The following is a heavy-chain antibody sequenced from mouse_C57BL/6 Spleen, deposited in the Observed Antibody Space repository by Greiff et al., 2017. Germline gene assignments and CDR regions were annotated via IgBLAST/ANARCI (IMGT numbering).Heavy chain of an antibody. CDR3: AGWLLPDYDY. CDR2: INPNYGTT. V-gene: IGHV1-39*01. J-gene: IGHJ2*01. CDR1: GYSFTDYN. Sequence: VQLQQSGPELVKPGASVKISCKASGYSFTDYNMNWVKQSNGKSLEWIGVINPNYGTTSYNQKFKGKATLTVNQSSSTAYMQHNRLTSEDAAVYYCAGWLLPDYDYWGQGTTLTVSS. D-gene: IGHD2-3*01.